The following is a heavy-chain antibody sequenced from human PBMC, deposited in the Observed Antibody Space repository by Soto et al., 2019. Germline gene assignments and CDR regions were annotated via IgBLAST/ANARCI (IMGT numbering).Heavy chain of an antibody. CDR2: ISSSSSYI. CDR3: ARDGAGGSYSGY. Sequence: EVQLVESGGGLVKPGGSLRLSCAASGFTFSSYSMNWVRQAPGKGLEWVSSISSSSSYIYYADSVKGRFTISRDNAKNSLYLQMNSLRAEDMAVYYCARDGAGGSYSGYWGQGTLVTVSS. CDR1: GFTFSSYS. J-gene: IGHJ4*02. D-gene: IGHD1-26*01. V-gene: IGHV3-21*01.